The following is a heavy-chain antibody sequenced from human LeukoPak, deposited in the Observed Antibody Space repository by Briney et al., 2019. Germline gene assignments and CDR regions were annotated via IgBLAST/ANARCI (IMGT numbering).Heavy chain of an antibody. CDR3: ARDGYGSGLFVGLDP. J-gene: IGHJ5*02. V-gene: IGHV3-66*01. Sequence: PGGSLRLSCAASGFTFSSYAMSWVRQAPGKGLEWVSVFYSGGATAYADSVKGRFTISRDNSRNTLYLQMNSLRAEDTAVYYCARDGYGSGLFVGLDPWGQGTLVTVSS. D-gene: IGHD3-10*01. CDR2: FYSGGAT. CDR1: GFTFSSYA.